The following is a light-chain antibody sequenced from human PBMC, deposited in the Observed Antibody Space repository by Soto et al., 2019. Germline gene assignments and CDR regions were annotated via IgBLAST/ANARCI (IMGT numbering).Light chain of an antibody. Sequence: DIQMTQSPSSLSASVGDRVTITCRASQNIIFYLNWYQLKPGKAPKLLIYAASNLQTVVPSRFSGSGSGTAFNHTISSLQPEDFATCVCQQSYTTPVYTFGQGTKLEIK. V-gene: IGKV1-39*01. J-gene: IGKJ2*01. CDR1: QNIIFY. CDR2: AAS. CDR3: QQSYTTPVYT.